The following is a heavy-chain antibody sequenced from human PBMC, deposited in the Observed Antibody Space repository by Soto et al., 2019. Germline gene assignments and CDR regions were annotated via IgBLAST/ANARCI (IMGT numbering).Heavy chain of an antibody. J-gene: IGHJ5*02. CDR1: GYTFTSFD. CDR3: ARERGGRFVWFDP. D-gene: IGHD6-25*01. CDR2: ISAYNGNT. Sequence: ASVKVSCKASGYTFTSFDISWVRQAPGQGLEWMGWISAYNGNTSYAQKLQGRVTMTTDTSTSTAYMELRSLRSDDTAVYYCARERGGRFVWFDPWGQGTLVTVS. V-gene: IGHV1-18*01.